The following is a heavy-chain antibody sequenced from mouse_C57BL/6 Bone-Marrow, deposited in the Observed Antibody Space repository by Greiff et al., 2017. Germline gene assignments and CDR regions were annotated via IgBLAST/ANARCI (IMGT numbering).Heavy chain of an antibody. CDR2: IYPRSGNT. D-gene: IGHD1-1*01. J-gene: IGHJ3*01. Sequence: VQLQQSGAELVKPGASVKLSCKASGYTFTSYGISWVKQRTGQGLEWIGEIYPRSGNTYYNEKFKGKATLTADKSSSTAYMELRSLTSEDSAVYFGTRGTTVVATGEAWFAYWGQGTLVTVSA. V-gene: IGHV1-81*01. CDR3: TRGTTVVATGEAWFAY. CDR1: GYTFTSYG.